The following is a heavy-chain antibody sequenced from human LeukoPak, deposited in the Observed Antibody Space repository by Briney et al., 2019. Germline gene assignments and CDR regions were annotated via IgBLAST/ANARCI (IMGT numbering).Heavy chain of an antibody. V-gene: IGHV3-30*02. CDR3: AKGPGSGWALDY. Sequence: GGSLRLSCAASGFTFSCYGMHWVRQAPGKGLEWVAFIRYDGSNKYYADSVKGRFTISRDNSKNTLYLQMNSLRAEDTAVYYCAKGPGSGWALDYWGQGTLVTVSS. D-gene: IGHD6-19*01. CDR2: IRYDGSNK. J-gene: IGHJ4*02. CDR1: GFTFSCYG.